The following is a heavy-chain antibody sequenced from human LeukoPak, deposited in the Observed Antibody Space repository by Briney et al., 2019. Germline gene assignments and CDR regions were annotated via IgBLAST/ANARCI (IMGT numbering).Heavy chain of an antibody. Sequence: SETLSLTCTVSGGSISGYYWSWIRQAPGKGLEWIGYVIYSGSTNYNPTLKSRVTISVDMPKNQFSLKLTSVTAADTAVYYCARDVEDDVGVFDYWGQGILVTVSS. D-gene: IGHD3-16*01. J-gene: IGHJ4*02. CDR1: GGSISGYY. CDR2: VIYSGST. V-gene: IGHV4-59*01. CDR3: ARDVEDDVGVFDY.